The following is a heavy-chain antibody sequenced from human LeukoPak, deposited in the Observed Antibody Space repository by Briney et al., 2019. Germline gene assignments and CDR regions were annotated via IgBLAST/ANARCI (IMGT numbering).Heavy chain of an antibody. CDR2: IRYDGSNK. V-gene: IGHV3-30*02. CDR1: GFTFSDYY. Sequence: GGSLRLSCAASGFTFSDYYMSWIRQAPGKGLEWVAFIRYDGSNKYYADSVKGRFTISRDNSKNTLYLQMNSLRADDTAVYYCAKAYCNSTSCYAQGYYGMDVWGQGTTVTVSS. CDR3: AKAYCNSTSCYAQGYYGMDV. D-gene: IGHD2-2*01. J-gene: IGHJ6*02.